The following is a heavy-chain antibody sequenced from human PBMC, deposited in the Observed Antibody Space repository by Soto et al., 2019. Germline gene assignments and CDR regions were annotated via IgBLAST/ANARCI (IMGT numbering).Heavy chain of an antibody. J-gene: IGHJ4*02. Sequence: GGSLRLCCRASGFSCSSFAMTWVRQAPGKGLEWVSSIGGSGIITYYTDSVKGRFTISRDNSGNTLFLHMNSLRADDTAVYYCAKDPNGDYVGAFDSWGQGTLVTVSS. CDR1: GFSCSSFA. CDR2: IGGSGIIT. CDR3: AKDPNGDYVGAFDS. V-gene: IGHV3-23*01. D-gene: IGHD4-17*01.